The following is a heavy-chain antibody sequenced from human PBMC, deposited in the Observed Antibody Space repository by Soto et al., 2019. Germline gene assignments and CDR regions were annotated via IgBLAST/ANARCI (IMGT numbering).Heavy chain of an antibody. V-gene: IGHV3-30*18. J-gene: IGHJ5*02. CDR3: EKDRRDARWLQFGYNWFDP. D-gene: IGHD5-12*01. CDR2: ISYDGSNK. CDR1: GFTFSSYG. Sequence: QPXGSLILTCAASGFTFSSYGMHWVRQAPGKGLEWVAVISYDGSNKYYADSVKGRFTISRDNSKNTLYLQMNSLRAEDTAVYYCEKDRRDARWLQFGYNWFDPWGQGTPVTVSS.